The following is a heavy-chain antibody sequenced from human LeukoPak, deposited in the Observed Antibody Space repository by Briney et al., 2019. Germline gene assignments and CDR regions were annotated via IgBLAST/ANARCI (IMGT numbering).Heavy chain of an antibody. CDR1: GGTFSSYA. CDR3: ARDTLIRVGAFDI. D-gene: IGHD2/OR15-2a*01. V-gene: IGHV1-69*05. Sequence: GASVKVSCKASGGTFSSYAISWVRQAPGQGLEWMGGIIPIFGTANYAQKFQGRVTITTDESTSTAYMELSSLRSEDTAVYYCARDTLIRVGAFDIWGQGTMVTVSS. CDR2: IIPIFGTA. J-gene: IGHJ3*02.